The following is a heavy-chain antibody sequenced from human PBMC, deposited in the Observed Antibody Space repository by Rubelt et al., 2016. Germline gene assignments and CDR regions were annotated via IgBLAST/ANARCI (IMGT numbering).Heavy chain of an antibody. J-gene: IGHJ4*02. CDR2: INHSGST. Sequence: GGSISSNNWWTWLRQPPGKGLEWIGKINHSGSTNYNPSLKSRVTMSVDTSKNQFSLKLSSVTAADTAVYYCARHESAGSSWPFDDWGQGTQVTVSS. V-gene: IGHV4-4*02. CDR3: ARHESAGSSWPFDD. CDR1: GGSISSNNW. D-gene: IGHD6-13*01.